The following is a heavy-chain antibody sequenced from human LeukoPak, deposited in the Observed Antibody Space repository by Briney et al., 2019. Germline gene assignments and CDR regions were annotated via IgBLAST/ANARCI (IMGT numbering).Heavy chain of an antibody. V-gene: IGHV3-23*01. Sequence: VGSLRLSCAASGFTFSNSAMSWVRQAPGKGLEWVSTLSGSGITTYYADSVKGRCTISRDNSKNTLYLQMNSLRAEDTAVYYCAKGIYSSGWSYFDYWGHGTLVTVSS. CDR2: LSGSGITT. D-gene: IGHD6-19*01. J-gene: IGHJ4*01. CDR1: GFTFSNSA. CDR3: AKGIYSSGWSYFDY.